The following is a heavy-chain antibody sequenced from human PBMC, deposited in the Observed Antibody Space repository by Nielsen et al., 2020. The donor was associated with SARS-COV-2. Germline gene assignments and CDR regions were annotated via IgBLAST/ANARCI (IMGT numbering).Heavy chain of an antibody. CDR1: GYTFTGYY. CDR3: ARDRDIVGAATDAFDI. J-gene: IGHJ3*02. Sequence: ASVKVSCKASGYTFTGYYMHWVRQAPGQGLEWMGWINPNSGGTNYAQKFQGRVTMTRDTSISTAYMELSRLRSDDTAVYYCARDRDIVGAATDAFDIWGQGTMVTVSS. V-gene: IGHV1-2*02. CDR2: INPNSGGT. D-gene: IGHD1-26*01.